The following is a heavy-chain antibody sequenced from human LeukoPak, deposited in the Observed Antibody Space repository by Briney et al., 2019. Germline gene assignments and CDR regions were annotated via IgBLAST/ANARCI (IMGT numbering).Heavy chain of an antibody. D-gene: IGHD2-2*02. CDR3: ARGPYCSSTSCYTNWFDP. Sequence: PSETLSLTCAVYGGSFSGYYWSWIRQPPGKGLEWIGEINHSGSTNYNPSLKSRVTISVDTSKNQFSLKLSSVTAADTAVYYCARGPYCSSTSCYTNWFDPWGQGTLVTVSS. CDR2: INHSGST. CDR1: GGSFSGYY. V-gene: IGHV4-34*01. J-gene: IGHJ5*02.